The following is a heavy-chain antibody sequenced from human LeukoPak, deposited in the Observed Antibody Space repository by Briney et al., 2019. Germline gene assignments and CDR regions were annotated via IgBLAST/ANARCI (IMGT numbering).Heavy chain of an antibody. CDR1: GFTFITYT. Sequence: GGSLRLSCAASGFTFITYTMNWVRQAPGKGLEWVSSISSSSSYIYYADSVKGRFTISRDNAKNSLYLQMNSLRAEDTAVYYCARDLYSSSSRFLFRDFDYWGQGTLVTVSS. CDR2: ISSSSSYI. V-gene: IGHV3-21*01. CDR3: ARDLYSSSSRFLFRDFDY. D-gene: IGHD6-6*01. J-gene: IGHJ4*02.